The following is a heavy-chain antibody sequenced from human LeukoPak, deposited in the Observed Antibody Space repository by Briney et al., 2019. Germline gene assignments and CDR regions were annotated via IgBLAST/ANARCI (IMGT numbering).Heavy chain of an antibody. Sequence: PSETLSLTCTVSGGSISSYYWSWIRQPPGKGLEWIGYIYYSGSTNHNPSLKSRVTISVDTSKNQFSLKLSSVTAADTAVYYCARVRDFWSGYYGDDAFDIWGQGTMVTVSS. CDR1: GGSISSYY. CDR3: ARVRDFWSGYYGDDAFDI. CDR2: IYYSGST. J-gene: IGHJ3*02. V-gene: IGHV4-59*01. D-gene: IGHD3-3*01.